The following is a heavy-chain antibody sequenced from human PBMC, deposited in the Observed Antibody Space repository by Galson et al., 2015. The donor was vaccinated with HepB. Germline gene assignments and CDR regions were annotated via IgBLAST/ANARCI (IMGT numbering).Heavy chain of an antibody. V-gene: IGHV3-33*01. Sequence: SLRLPCAASGFTFTNYGIHWVRQAPGAGLEWVAVIWFDGSKTNYAESVQGRFSISRDDSKNTVNLQMKSLRAEDTAIYHCARDGGAASGTWYYFNFWGQGTLVSVSS. CDR3: ARDGGAASGTWYYFNF. J-gene: IGHJ4*02. CDR1: GFTFTNYG. CDR2: IWFDGSKT. D-gene: IGHD6-13*01.